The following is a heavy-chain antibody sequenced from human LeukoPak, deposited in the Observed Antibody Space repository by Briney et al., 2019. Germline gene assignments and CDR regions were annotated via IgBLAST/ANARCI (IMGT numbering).Heavy chain of an antibody. CDR1: GYTFTSYY. CDR2: INPRGGIT. J-gene: IGHJ4*02. V-gene: IGHV1-46*01. D-gene: IGHD3-22*01. Sequence: ASAKVSCKASGYTFTSYYIHWVRQAPGQGLEWMGIINPRGGITSYAQKFQGRVTMTRDTSTSTVYMDLSSLRSEDTAVYYCAREGYYDSSGSNREGFDYWGQGTLVTVSS. CDR3: AREGYYDSSGSNREGFDY.